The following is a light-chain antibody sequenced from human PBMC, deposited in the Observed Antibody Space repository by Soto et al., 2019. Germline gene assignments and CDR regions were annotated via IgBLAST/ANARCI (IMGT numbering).Light chain of an antibody. Sequence: EIVLTQYPATLSLSPGERATLSCRASQRLSSSQLAWYQQKPGQAPRLLIHDASSRATGISDRFTGSGSGTDFTLTITTLEPEDFAVYYCQQYGSPPRTFGLGTKVDI. V-gene: IGKV3-20*01. CDR2: DAS. CDR1: QRLSSSQ. CDR3: QQYGSPPRT. J-gene: IGKJ1*01.